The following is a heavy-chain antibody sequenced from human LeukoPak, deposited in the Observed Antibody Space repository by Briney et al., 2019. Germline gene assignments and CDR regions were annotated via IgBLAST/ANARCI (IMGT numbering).Heavy chain of an antibody. CDR3: VRDGYNWDGYGWFDP. CDR2: IDSSSSSI. V-gene: IGHV3-48*01. D-gene: IGHD1-1*01. CDR1: QFTFSSFN. Sequence: HAGGSLKLSCADSQFTFSSFNMNWVRQPPGKGLEWISYIDSSSSSIFYADSVKGRFTISRDNARNSLYLQMDSLRAEDTAVYYCVRDGYNWDGYGWFDPWGQGSLVTVSS. J-gene: IGHJ5*02.